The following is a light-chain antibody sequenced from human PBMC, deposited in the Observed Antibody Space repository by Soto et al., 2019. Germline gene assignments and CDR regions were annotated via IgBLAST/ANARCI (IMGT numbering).Light chain of an antibody. J-gene: IGLJ2*01. Sequence: QSALTQPASVSGSLGESITLTCAGTRGDSGCDNSVSWYQQHQGKGPKLMIYDVSNRPSGVSIRFPGSKSGNTASLPISGLQAEAEADYYCCSYTSSTTLLVFGRGTKLTVL. CDR3: CSYTSSTTLLV. V-gene: IGLV2-14*01. CDR1: RGDSGCDNS. CDR2: DVS.